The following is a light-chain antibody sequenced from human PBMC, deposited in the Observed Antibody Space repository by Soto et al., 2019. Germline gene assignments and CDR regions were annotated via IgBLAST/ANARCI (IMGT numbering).Light chain of an antibody. CDR1: SSDVSGYNY. CDR3: SSYAGSSNYV. Sequence: QSVLAQPPSASGSPGQSVTISCTGTSSDVSGYNYVSWYQQHPGKAPKLMIYEVSKRPSGVPDRFSGSKSGNTASLTVSGLQAEDEADYYRSSYAGSSNYVFGSGTKVTVL. CDR2: EVS. V-gene: IGLV2-8*01. J-gene: IGLJ1*01.